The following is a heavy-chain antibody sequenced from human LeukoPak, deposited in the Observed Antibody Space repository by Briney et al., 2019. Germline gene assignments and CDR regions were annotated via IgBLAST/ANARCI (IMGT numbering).Heavy chain of an antibody. Sequence: GASVKVSCKASGYTFTNYAFHWVRQAPGQRLEWLGWINAGNDDTKYSQKFQARVTITRDTSASTVYMELSSLTSDDTAVYYCARERWHCRGNGCYSVYYYGLDVWGQGTTVTVSS. CDR3: ARERWHCRGNGCYSVYYYGLDV. CDR1: GYTFTNYA. D-gene: IGHD3-22*01. J-gene: IGHJ6*02. V-gene: IGHV1-3*01. CDR2: INAGNDDT.